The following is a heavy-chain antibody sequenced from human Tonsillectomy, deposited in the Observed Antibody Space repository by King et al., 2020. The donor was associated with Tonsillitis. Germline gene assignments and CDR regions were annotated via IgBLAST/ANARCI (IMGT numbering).Heavy chain of an antibody. D-gene: IGHD4-11*01. V-gene: IGHV3-11*01. CDR3: VRGTHEMIVGPTTVYS. J-gene: IGHJ4*02. CDR2: ISSSGTTI. Sequence: VQLVESGGALVKPGGSLRLSCAASGFNFSDYYMTWIRQAPGKGLEWLSYISSSGTTIYYIDSVRGRFTISRDNAKNSLYLQMSSLRAEDKALYYCVRGTHEMIVGPTTVYSWGQGTLVTVSS. CDR1: GFNFSDYY.